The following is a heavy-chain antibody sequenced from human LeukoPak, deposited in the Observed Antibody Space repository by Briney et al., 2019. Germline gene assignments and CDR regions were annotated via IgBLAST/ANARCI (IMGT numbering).Heavy chain of an antibody. Sequence: GGSLRLSCAASGFTFSSYWMSWVRQAPGKGLEGVANIKQDGSEKYYVDSVKGRFTISRDNAKNSLYLQMNSLRAEDTAVYYCARDASYYDYVWGSYSNYYYGMDVWGQGTTVTVSS. CDR2: IKQDGSEK. CDR1: GFTFSSYW. V-gene: IGHV3-7*01. J-gene: IGHJ6*02. CDR3: ARDASYYDYVWGSYSNYYYGMDV. D-gene: IGHD3-16*01.